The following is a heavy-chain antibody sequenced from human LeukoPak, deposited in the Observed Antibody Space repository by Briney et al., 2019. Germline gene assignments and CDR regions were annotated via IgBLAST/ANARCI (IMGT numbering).Heavy chain of an antibody. CDR2: TKYRSKWYN. CDR3: ARSRYGSFDY. D-gene: IGHD5-18*01. Sequence: SQTLSLTCALSGDSVSSNSVVWHWIRQSPSRGLEWLGRTKYRSKWYNDYVISVKSRINITPDTSKNQFSLQLNSVTPGDTAVYYCARSRYGSFDYWGQGALVTVSS. CDR1: GDSVSSNSVV. J-gene: IGHJ4*02. V-gene: IGHV6-1*01.